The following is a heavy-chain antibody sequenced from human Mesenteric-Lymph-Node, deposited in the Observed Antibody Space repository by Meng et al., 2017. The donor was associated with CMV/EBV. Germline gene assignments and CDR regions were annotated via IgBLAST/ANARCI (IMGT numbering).Heavy chain of an antibody. CDR2: IRNRANSYTT. D-gene: IGHD7-27*01. Sequence: LSLTCAASGFTFSDHYMDWVRQAPGKGLEWVGHIRNRANSYTTEYAASVKGRFTISRDDSKNSLYLQMNSLKIEDTAVYYCARGPNWAYYFDYWGQGTLVTVSS. CDR3: ARGPNWAYYFDY. J-gene: IGHJ4*02. CDR1: GFTFSDHY. V-gene: IGHV3-72*01.